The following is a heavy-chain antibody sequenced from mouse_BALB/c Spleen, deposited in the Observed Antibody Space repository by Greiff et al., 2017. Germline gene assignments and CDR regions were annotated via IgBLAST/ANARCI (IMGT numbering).Heavy chain of an antibody. V-gene: IGHV5-4*02. J-gene: IGHJ1*01. Sequence: EVNVVESGGGLVKPGGSLKLSCAASGFTFSDYYMYWVRQTPEKRLEWVATISDGGSYTYYPDSVKGRFTISRDNAKNNLYLQMSSLKSEDTAMYYCARGDYYGSRWYFDVWGAGTTVTVSS. CDR3: ARGDYYGSRWYFDV. D-gene: IGHD1-1*01. CDR2: ISDGGSYT. CDR1: GFTFSDYY.